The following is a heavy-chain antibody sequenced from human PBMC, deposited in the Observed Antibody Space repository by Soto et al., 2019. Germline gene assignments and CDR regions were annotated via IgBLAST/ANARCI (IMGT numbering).Heavy chain of an antibody. CDR3: ARGPPRYGDYQFDP. Sequence: VASVKVSCKASGYTFTSYGISWVRQAPGQGLEWMGWINAGNGNTKYSQKFQGRVTITRDTSASTAYMELSSLRSEDTAVYYCARGPPRYGDYQFDPWGQGTLVTVSS. CDR1: GYTFTSYG. D-gene: IGHD4-17*01. V-gene: IGHV1-3*01. J-gene: IGHJ5*02. CDR2: INAGNGNT.